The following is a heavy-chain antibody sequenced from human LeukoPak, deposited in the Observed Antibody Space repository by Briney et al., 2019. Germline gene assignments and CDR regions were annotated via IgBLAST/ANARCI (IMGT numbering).Heavy chain of an antibody. J-gene: IGHJ4*02. Sequence: PGGSLRLSCTASGFTFGDYAMSWVRQAPGKGLEWGGFIRSKAYRGTTEYAASVKGRFTISRDDSKSIAYLQMNSLKTEDTAVYYCIGTYYYDSSGYYFDYWGQGTLVTVSS. D-gene: IGHD3-22*01. CDR3: IGTYYYDSSGYYFDY. CDR2: IRSKAYRGTT. CDR1: GFTFGDYA. V-gene: IGHV3-49*04.